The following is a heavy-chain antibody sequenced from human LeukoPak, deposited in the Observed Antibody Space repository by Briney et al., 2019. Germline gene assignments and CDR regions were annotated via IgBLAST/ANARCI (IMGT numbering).Heavy chain of an antibody. J-gene: IGHJ4*02. CDR3: ARRIITGYTDY. CDR2: TYHGGST. D-gene: IGHD1-20*01. Sequence: PSETLSLTCAVSGGSISSNNWWRWVRQPPGKGLEWIGETYHGGSTNYNPSLKSRVTISVDKAKNQFSLILSSVTAADTAVYFCARRIITGYTDYWGQGILVTVSS. V-gene: IGHV4-4*02. CDR1: GGSISSNNW.